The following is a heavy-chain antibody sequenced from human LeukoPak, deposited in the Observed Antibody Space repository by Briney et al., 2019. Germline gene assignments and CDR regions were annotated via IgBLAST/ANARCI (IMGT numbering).Heavy chain of an antibody. J-gene: IGHJ4*02. V-gene: IGHV4-59*01. D-gene: IGHD6-19*01. CDR1: GGSISSYY. CDR3: ARGGGWYDFDD. Sequence: SETLSLTCTVSGGSISSYYWSWIRQPPGKGLEWIGYIYYSGSTNYNPSLKSRVTISVDTSKNQFSLTLSSVTAADTAVYYCARGGGWYDFDDWGQGTLVTVSS. CDR2: IYYSGST.